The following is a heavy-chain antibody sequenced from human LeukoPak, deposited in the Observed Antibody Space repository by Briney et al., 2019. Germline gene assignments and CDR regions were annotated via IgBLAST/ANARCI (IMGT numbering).Heavy chain of an antibody. V-gene: IGHV3-21*01. CDR1: GFTFSSYN. Sequence: PGGSLRLSCAASGFTFSSYNMNWVRQAPGRGLDWVSSISSSSSSIYYADSVKGRFTISRDNAKNSLYLQMNSLRAEDTAMYYCTRMSCRTSSCYVFDYWGQGTLVTVSS. CDR2: ISSSSSSI. J-gene: IGHJ4*02. D-gene: IGHD2-2*01. CDR3: TRMSCRTSSCYVFDY.